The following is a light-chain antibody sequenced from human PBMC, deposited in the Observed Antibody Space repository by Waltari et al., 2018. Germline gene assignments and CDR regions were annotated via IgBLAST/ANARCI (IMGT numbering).Light chain of an antibody. J-gene: IGLJ3*02. CDR3: QTGGHGTWV. CDR2: VNSDGSH. CDR1: GGHSTNI. Sequence: QLVLTQSPSASASLGASVKLTCTLDGGHSTNIIAWHQQQPHKGPRYLMRVNSDGSHIKGDDIPDRFSGSSSSSGAERYLTISSVQSEDEADYYCQTGGHGTWVFGGGTKLTVL. V-gene: IGLV4-69*01.